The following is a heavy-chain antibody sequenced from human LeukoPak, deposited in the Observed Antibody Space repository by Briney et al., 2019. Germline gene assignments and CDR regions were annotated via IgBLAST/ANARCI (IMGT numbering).Heavy chain of an antibody. D-gene: IGHD4-11*01. CDR2: MNPNSGST. J-gene: IGHJ5*02. CDR1: GYTFTSYH. Sequence: ASVKVSCTASGYTFTSYHITWLRQATGQGLEWMGWMNPNSGSTVYAQSFQDRVIMTRDTSISTAYMELSGLRSEDTAIYYCARVDYTNYGWFDPWGQGTLVTVSS. V-gene: IGHV1-8*01. CDR3: ARVDYTNYGWFDP.